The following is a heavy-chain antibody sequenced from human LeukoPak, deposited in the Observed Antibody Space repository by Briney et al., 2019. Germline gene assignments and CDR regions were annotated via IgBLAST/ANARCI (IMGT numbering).Heavy chain of an antibody. V-gene: IGHV3-30*04. D-gene: IGHD6-19*01. CDR1: GFTFSSYA. J-gene: IGHJ4*02. CDR2: ISYDGSNK. CDR3: ARDRGASVAVFDY. Sequence: GGSLRLSCAASGFTFSSYAMHWVRQAPGKGLEWVAVISYDGSNKYYADSVKGRFTISRDNSKNTLYLQMNSLRAEDTAVYYCARDRGASVAVFDYWGQGTLVTVSS.